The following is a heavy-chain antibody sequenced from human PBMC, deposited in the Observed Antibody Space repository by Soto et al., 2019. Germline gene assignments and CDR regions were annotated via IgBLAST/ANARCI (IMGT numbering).Heavy chain of an antibody. CDR1: GDRVSSNSAA. V-gene: IGHV6-1*01. CDR3: ASVAIAARQDEPYYYGMDV. D-gene: IGHD6-6*01. CDR2: TYYRIKWYI. J-gene: IGHJ6*02. Sequence: PSLTLLLTCPISGDRVSSNSAAWTWIRQSPSRGLEWLGRTYYRIKWYIDYAVPVKSRLTINPDTSKTQMSTQLNSVTPEGRAGYYCASVAIAARQDEPYYYGMDVWGQGTTVTVSS.